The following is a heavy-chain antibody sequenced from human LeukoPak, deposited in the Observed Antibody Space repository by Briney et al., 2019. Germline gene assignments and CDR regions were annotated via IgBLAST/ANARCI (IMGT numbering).Heavy chain of an antibody. D-gene: IGHD4-17*01. J-gene: IGHJ4*02. CDR1: GYSISNSNW. CDR2: IDYGGST. V-gene: IGHV4-28*06. CDR3: ARDSPPYGDPFDY. Sequence: PSETLSLTCGVSGYSISNSNWWGWIRQPPGKGLEWIGNIDYGGSTNYNPSLKSRATVAVDTSRNQFSLKLNSVTALDTAVYYCARDSPPYGDPFDYWGQGTLVTVSS.